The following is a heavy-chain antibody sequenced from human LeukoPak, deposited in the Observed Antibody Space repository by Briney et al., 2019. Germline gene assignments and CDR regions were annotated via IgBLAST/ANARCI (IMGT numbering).Heavy chain of an antibody. CDR3: VRAVTMIRGVDYYYYLDV. Sequence: SETLSLTCTISGGSISTYYWTWVRQPPGMGLQWIGHIYYTGSSNQNPSLNNRVTLSLDMSKNQFSLKLSSVTAADTAIYYCVRAVTMIRGVDYYYYLDVWGKGTTVTVSS. D-gene: IGHD3-10*01. J-gene: IGHJ6*03. CDR2: IYYTGSS. V-gene: IGHV4-59*01. CDR1: GGSISTYY.